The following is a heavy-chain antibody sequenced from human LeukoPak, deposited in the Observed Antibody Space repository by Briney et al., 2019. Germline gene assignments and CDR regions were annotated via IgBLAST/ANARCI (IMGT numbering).Heavy chain of an antibody. V-gene: IGHV1-46*01. D-gene: IGHD4-17*01. CDR1: GYTFTSYY. Sequence: ASVKVSCKASGYTFTSYYMHWVRQAPGQGLEWMGIINPSGGSTSYAQKFQGRVTMTRNTSISTAYMELSSLRSEDTAVYYCARNDYGDDDAFDIWGQGTMVTVSS. CDR3: ARNDYGDDDAFDI. CDR2: INPSGGST. J-gene: IGHJ3*02.